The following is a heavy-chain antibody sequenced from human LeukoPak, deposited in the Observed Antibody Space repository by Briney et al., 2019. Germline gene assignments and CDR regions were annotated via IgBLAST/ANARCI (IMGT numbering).Heavy chain of an antibody. D-gene: IGHD4-17*01. Sequence: ASVKVSCKASGGTFSSYAISWVRQAPGQGLEWMGGIIPILGTANYAQKFQGRVTITADESTSTAYMELSSLRSEDTAVYYWARWDYGDYGNWFDPWGQGTLVTGSS. CDR1: GGTFSSYA. J-gene: IGHJ5*02. CDR2: IIPILGTA. CDR3: ARWDYGDYGNWFDP. V-gene: IGHV1-69*01.